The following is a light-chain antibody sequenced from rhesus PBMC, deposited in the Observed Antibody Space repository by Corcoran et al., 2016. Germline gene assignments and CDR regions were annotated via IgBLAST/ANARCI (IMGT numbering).Light chain of an antibody. J-gene: IGKJ4*01. CDR3: QQYSSRPPT. CDR2: RAS. CDR1: QGISSW. V-gene: IGKV1-22*01. Sequence: DIQMTQSPSSLSASVGDTVTITCRASQGISSWLAWYQQKPGKAPKLLIYRASSWKSGVPSRISGSGSVTDFTLTISSLQSEDVATYYCQQYSSRPPTFGGGTKVELK.